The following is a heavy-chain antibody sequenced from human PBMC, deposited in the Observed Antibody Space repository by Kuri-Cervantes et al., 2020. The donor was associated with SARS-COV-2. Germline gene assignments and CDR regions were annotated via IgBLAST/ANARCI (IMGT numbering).Heavy chain of an antibody. J-gene: IGHJ4*02. CDR3: ANEASQVDY. CDR1: GFTFTSHA. D-gene: IGHD5-12*01. V-gene: IGHV3-30*18. Sequence: GESLKISCAVSGFTFTSHAMHWVRQAPGKGLEWVALISYDGSNKFYADSVKGRFTISRDNSKNTLYLQMNSLRAEDTAVYYCANEASQVDYWGQGTLVTVSS. CDR2: ISYDGSNK.